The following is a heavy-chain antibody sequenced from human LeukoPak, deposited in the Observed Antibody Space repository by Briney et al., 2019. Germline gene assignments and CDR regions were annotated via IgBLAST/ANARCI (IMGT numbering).Heavy chain of an antibody. CDR2: MYSGGST. D-gene: IGHD2-21*01. V-gene: IGHV3-66*04. CDR3: ARQSSLRFPGKTSLWSARDTTAPGTFDI. Sequence: GGSLRLSCAASGFSVRSNYMSWIRQSPRKALEWVSIMYSGGSTDYADSVKGRFIISRDHSKNTLYLQMNSLRAEDTAIYYCARQSSLRFPGKTSLWSARDTTAPGTFDIWGQGTMVTVS. J-gene: IGHJ3*02. CDR1: GFSVRSNY.